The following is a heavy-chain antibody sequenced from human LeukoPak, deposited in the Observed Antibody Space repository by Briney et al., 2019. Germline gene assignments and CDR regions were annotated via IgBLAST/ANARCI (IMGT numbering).Heavy chain of an antibody. V-gene: IGHV3-30*02. D-gene: IGHD2-2*01. J-gene: IGHJ6*03. CDR3: AKDQGCSSTSCYHYYYYYYMDV. CDR1: GFTFSSYG. Sequence: GGSLRLSCAASGFTFSSYGMHWVRQAPGKGLEWVAFIRYDGSNKYYADSVKGRFTISRDNSKNTLYLQMNSLRAEDTAVYYCAKDQGCSSTSCYHYYYYYYMDVWGKGSTVTVSS. CDR2: IRYDGSNK.